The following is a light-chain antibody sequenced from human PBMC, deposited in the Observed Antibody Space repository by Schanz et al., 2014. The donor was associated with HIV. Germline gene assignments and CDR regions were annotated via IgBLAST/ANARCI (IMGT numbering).Light chain of an antibody. V-gene: IGKV3D-15*01. CDR2: GAS. Sequence: EIVMTQSPATLSVSPGERAALSCRASQSVTSNYLAWYQQKPGQAPRLLIYGASSRATGIPDRFSGSGSGTEFTLTISSLQSEDFAVYYCQQYNNLPLTFGGGTKVEIK. CDR3: QQYNNLPLT. J-gene: IGKJ4*01. CDR1: QSVTSN.